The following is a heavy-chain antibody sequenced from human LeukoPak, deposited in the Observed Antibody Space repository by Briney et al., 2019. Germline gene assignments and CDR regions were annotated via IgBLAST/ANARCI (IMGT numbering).Heavy chain of an antibody. J-gene: IGHJ4*02. CDR1: GGSISSGGYY. CDR3: ARYSGSYNFDY. V-gene: IGHV4-31*03. CDR2: ICYSGST. Sequence: SETLSLTCTVSGGSISSGGYYWSWIRQHPGKGLEWIGYICYSGSTYYNPSLKSRVTISVDTSKNQFSLKLSSVTAADTAVYYCARYSGSYNFDYWGQGTLVTVFS. D-gene: IGHD1-26*01.